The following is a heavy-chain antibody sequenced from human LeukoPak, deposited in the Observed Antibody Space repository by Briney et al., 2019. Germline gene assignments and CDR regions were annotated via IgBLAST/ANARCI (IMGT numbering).Heavy chain of an antibody. J-gene: IGHJ5*02. CDR3: AKQGTPQVSTWYDL. CDR2: ISYEGGTQ. V-gene: IGHV3-30*18. D-gene: IGHD3-10*01. CDR1: GVTLSPYG. Sequence: GGSLRLSCAASGVTLSPYGMHWVRQAPGKGLEWVAVISYEGGTQHYADSVKGRFIISRDNPRNTLYLQMNILRTEDTAVYYCAKQGTPQVSTWYDLWGQGTQVIVSS.